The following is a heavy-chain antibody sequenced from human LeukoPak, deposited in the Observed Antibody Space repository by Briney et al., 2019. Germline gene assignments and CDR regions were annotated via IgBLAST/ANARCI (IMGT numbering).Heavy chain of an antibody. CDR1: GYTFTSYD. J-gene: IGHJ4*02. D-gene: IGHD6-19*01. CDR2: MNPNSGNT. Sequence: ASVKVSCKASGYTFTSYDINWVRQATGQGLEWMGWMNPNSGNTGYAQKFQGRVAMTRNTSISTAYMELSSLRSEDTAVYYCARIGIAVAATPDYWGQGTLVTVSS. CDR3: ARIGIAVAATPDY. V-gene: IGHV1-8*01.